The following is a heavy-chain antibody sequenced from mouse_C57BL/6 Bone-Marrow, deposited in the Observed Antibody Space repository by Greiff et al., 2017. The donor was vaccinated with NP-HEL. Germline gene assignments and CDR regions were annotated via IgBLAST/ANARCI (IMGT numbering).Heavy chain of an antibody. CDR3: ARDSSGYGAWFAY. J-gene: IGHJ3*01. D-gene: IGHD3-2*02. V-gene: IGHV1-85*01. Sequence: QVQLQQSGPELVKPGASVKLSCKASGYTFTSYDINWVKQRPGQGLEWIGWIYTRDGSTKYNEKFKGQGTLTVATSSSTAYMELHSLTSEDSAVYFCARDSSGYGAWFAYWGQGTLVTVSA. CDR1: GYTFTSYD. CDR2: IYTRDGST.